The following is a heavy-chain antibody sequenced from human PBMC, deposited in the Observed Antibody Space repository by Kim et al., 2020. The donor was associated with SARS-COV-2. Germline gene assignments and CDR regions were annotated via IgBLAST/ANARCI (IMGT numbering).Heavy chain of an antibody. CDR3: ARDPTDGYNYVDY. D-gene: IGHD5-12*01. V-gene: IGHV3-30*04. J-gene: IGHJ4*02. Sequence: GGSLRLSCAASGFTFSSYAMHWVRQAPGKGLEWVAVISYDGSNKYYADSVKGRFTISRDNSKNTLYLQMNSLRAEDTAVYYCARDPTDGYNYVDYWGQGTLVTVSS. CDR2: ISYDGSNK. CDR1: GFTFSSYA.